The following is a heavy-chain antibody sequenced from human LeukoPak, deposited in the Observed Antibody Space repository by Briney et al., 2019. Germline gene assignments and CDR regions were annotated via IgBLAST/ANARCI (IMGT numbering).Heavy chain of an antibody. D-gene: IGHD3-9*01. Sequence: PGRSLRLSCAASGFTFDDYAMHWVRQAPGKGLEWVSGISWNSGSIGYADSVKGRFTISRDNAKNSLYLQMNSLRAEDTAVYYCARDRLYDILTGYYPDAFDIWGQGTMVTVSS. V-gene: IGHV3-9*01. CDR1: GFTFDDYA. J-gene: IGHJ3*02. CDR3: ARDRLYDILTGYYPDAFDI. CDR2: ISWNSGSI.